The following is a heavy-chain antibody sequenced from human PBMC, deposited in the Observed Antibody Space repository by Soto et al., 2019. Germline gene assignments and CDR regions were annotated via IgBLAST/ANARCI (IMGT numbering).Heavy chain of an antibody. CDR2: ISYSGST. D-gene: IGHD2-21*02. CDR3: ARGGYGGNSEDYFDY. J-gene: IGHJ4*02. CDR1: GGSISSYY. V-gene: IGHV4-59*01. Sequence: QVQLQESGPGLVKPSETLSLTCTVSGGSISSYYWSWIRQPPGKGLEWIGYISYSGSTNYNPPLXXXXXXXXXXXXXXXXLKXSSVTAADTAVYYCARGGYGGNSEDYFDYWGQGTLVTFSS.